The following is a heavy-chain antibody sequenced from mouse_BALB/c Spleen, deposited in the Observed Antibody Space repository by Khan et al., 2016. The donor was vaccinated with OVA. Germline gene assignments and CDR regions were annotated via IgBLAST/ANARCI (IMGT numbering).Heavy chain of an antibody. V-gene: IGHV3-1*02. D-gene: IGHD1-1*01. CDR3: GRDGNYFDY. J-gene: IGHJ2*02. CDR2: IHYSGST. Sequence: QLQESGPDLVKPSQSLSLTCTVTGYSITSSYSWHWIRQFPGNKLEWMGYIHYSGSTNYNPSLKSRISITRDTSKNQFFLQLNSVTTEATATSYWGRDGNYFDYWGQGTSLTVSS. CDR1: GYSITSSYS.